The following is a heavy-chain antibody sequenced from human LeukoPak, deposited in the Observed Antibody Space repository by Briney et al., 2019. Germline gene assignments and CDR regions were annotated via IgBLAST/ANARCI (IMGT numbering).Heavy chain of an antibody. CDR3: ARGYSSTTHD. CDR2: IYTSGSS. D-gene: IGHD6-13*01. Sequence: SETLSLTCTVSGGSISSGSYYLSWIRQPAGKGLEWIGHIYTSGSSKYNPSLKSRVTISVDTSKNQFSLKLSSVTAADTAVYYYARGYSSTTHDWGQGILVTVSS. V-gene: IGHV4-61*09. CDR1: GGSISSGSYY. J-gene: IGHJ4*02.